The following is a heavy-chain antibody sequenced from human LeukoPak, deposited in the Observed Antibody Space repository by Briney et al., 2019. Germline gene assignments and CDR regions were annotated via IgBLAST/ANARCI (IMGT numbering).Heavy chain of an antibody. CDR3: ARVLRIIDY. V-gene: IGHV4-34*01. J-gene: IGHJ4*02. D-gene: IGHD2-15*01. CDR1: GGSFSGYY. CDR2: INHSGST. Sequence: SETLSLTCAVYGGSFSGYYWSWIRQPPGKGLEWIGEINHSGSTNYNPSLKSRVTISVDTSKNQFSLKLSSVTAADTAVYYCARVLRIIDYWGQGTLVTASS.